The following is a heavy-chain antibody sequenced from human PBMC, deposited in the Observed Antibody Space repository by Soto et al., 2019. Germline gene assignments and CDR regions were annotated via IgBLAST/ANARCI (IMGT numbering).Heavy chain of an antibody. V-gene: IGHV3-53*01. J-gene: IGHJ4*02. CDR1: GFSIGGNP. D-gene: IGHD1-1*01. Sequence: PGGSLRLSCEVSGFSIGGNPMSWVRQAPGQGLEWVASIHTVGSTYYADSVQGRFTISRDNSKNTLFLQMNSLRVGDTAIYFCARGLNDDSWGQGPLVTVSS. CDR2: IHTVGST. CDR3: ARGLNDDS.